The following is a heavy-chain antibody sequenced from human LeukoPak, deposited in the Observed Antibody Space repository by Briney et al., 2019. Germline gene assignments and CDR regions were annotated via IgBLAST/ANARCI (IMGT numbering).Heavy chain of an antibody. CDR2: ISAYNGNT. Sequence: ASVKVSCKASGYTFTSYGISWVRQAPGQGLEWMGWISAYNGNTNYAQKPQGRVTMTTDTSTSTAYMELRSLRSDDTAVYYCARADVVVVHQHLDYWGQGTLVTVSS. V-gene: IGHV1-18*01. CDR1: GYTFTSYG. CDR3: ARADVVVVHQHLDY. J-gene: IGHJ4*02. D-gene: IGHD2-2*01.